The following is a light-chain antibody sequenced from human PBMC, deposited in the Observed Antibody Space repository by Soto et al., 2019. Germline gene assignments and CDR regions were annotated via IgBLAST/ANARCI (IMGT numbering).Light chain of an antibody. CDR3: QKYGSTLIT. CDR1: QSVSSSY. J-gene: IGKJ5*01. V-gene: IGKV3-20*01. Sequence: EIVLTQSPGTLSLSPGERATLSCRASQSVSSSYLAWYQQKPGQAPRLLIYAASSRATGIPDRFSGSGSGTDFHLTLSRLETEDCAVYYCQKYGSTLITFGQGTRPQLK. CDR2: AAS.